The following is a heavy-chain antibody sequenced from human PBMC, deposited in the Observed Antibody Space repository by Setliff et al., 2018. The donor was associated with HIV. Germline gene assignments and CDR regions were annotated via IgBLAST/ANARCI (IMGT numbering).Heavy chain of an antibody. Sequence: SETLSLTCSVSGDSISNGAYFWAWIRQPPGKGLEWIGSMSYSGSTLYNPSLKTRVTISVDTSKNQFSLKVSSVTAADTAVYYCARQSSGSPEYFQHWGQGTLVTVSS. J-gene: IGHJ1*01. CDR2: MSYSGST. CDR1: GDSISNGAYF. D-gene: IGHD1-26*01. CDR3: ARQSSGSPEYFQH. V-gene: IGHV4-39*07.